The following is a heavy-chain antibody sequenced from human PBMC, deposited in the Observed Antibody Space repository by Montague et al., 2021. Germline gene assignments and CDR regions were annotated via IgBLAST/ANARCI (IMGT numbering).Heavy chain of an antibody. V-gene: IGHV3-23*01. CDR2: INYDDGDK. D-gene: IGHD1-14*01. CDR3: ARYRFYPSFTGIDY. Sequence: SLRLSCAASGFTFSNYAMKWVRQAPGKGLEWVAAINYDDGDKYYADSAKGRFTISRDNSQNTMYLQMNSLSAEDTATYYCARYRFYPSFTGIDYWGQRTRVTVSS. CDR1: GFTFSNYA. J-gene: IGHJ4*02.